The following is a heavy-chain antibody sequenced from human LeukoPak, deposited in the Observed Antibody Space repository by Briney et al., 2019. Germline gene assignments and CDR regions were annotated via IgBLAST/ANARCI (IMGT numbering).Heavy chain of an antibody. D-gene: IGHD6-19*01. CDR3: AKDGPPSSGWLGVDY. V-gene: IGHV3-23*01. CDR1: GFAVRSSY. Sequence: GGSLRLSCAASGFAVRSSYMSWVRQAPGKGLEWVSSISGSGGSTYYTDSLKGRFTISRDNSKNTLYLQMNSLRAEDTAVYYCAKDGPPSSGWLGVDYWGQGTLVTVSS. CDR2: ISGSGGST. J-gene: IGHJ4*02.